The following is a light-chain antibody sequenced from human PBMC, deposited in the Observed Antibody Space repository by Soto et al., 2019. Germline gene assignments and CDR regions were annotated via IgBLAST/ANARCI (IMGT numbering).Light chain of an antibody. CDR3: QHYGASSWT. CDR1: QSLSGNY. Sequence: NVLTQSPGTLSLSPGQRATLSCRASQSLSGNYLAWYQQKPGQAPRVLIYRASIRATGISDRFSGSGSGTDFTLTISRLEPEDFAVYYCQHYGASSWTFGQGTKVEIK. J-gene: IGKJ1*01. V-gene: IGKV3-20*01. CDR2: RAS.